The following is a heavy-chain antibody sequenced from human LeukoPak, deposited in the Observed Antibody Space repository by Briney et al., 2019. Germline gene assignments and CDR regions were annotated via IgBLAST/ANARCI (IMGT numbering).Heavy chain of an antibody. Sequence: PSETLSLTCAVYGGSFSGYYWSWIRQPPGKGLEWIGEINHSGSTNYNPSLKSRVTISVDTSKNQFSLKLSSVTAADTAVYYCARGPHYYDSSGPAIDYWGQGTLVTVSS. J-gene: IGHJ4*02. CDR1: GGSFSGYY. CDR2: INHSGST. V-gene: IGHV4-34*01. CDR3: ARGPHYYDSSGPAIDY. D-gene: IGHD3-22*01.